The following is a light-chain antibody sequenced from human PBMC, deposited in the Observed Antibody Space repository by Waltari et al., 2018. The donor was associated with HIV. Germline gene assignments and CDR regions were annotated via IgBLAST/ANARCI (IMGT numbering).Light chain of an antibody. CDR2: WAS. CDR1: RTILFDSNNKNY. V-gene: IGKV4-1*01. Sequence: DIVMTQSPDSLPVSLGERATINCKSSRTILFDSNNKNYLAWYQQKPGQPPKVLIYWASTRGSGFPDRFSGSGSGTDFTLTISRLQPEDVAVYYCQQYFSTPPTFGQGTRVGI. J-gene: IGKJ1*01. CDR3: QQYFSTPPT.